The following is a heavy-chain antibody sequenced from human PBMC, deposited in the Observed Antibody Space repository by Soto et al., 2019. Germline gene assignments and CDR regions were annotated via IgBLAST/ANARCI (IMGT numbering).Heavy chain of an antibody. Sequence: QVQLVESGVGVVQPGRSLRLSCAASGFTFSSYGMHWVRQAPGKGLEWVAVISYDGSNKYYADSVKGRFTISRDNSKNTLYLQMNSLRDEDTAVYYCAKIRGNGGWYVFDLWGRGTLVTVSS. J-gene: IGHJ2*01. CDR2: ISYDGSNK. V-gene: IGHV3-30*18. CDR3: AKIRGNGGWYVFDL. CDR1: GFTFSSYG. D-gene: IGHD6-19*01.